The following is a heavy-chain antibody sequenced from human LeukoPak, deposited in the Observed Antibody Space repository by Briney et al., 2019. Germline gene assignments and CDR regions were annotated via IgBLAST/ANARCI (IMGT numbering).Heavy chain of an antibody. CDR3: ARDGNYYDSSGYYYFDY. J-gene: IGHJ4*02. D-gene: IGHD3-22*01. CDR2: INPSGDST. CDR1: GYTFTSYY. V-gene: IGHV1-46*01. Sequence: ASVKVSCKASGYTFTSYYMHWVRQAPGQGLEWMGIINPSGDSTRYAQKFQGRATMTRDTSTSTVYMELSSLRSEDTAVYYCARDGNYYDSSGYYYFDYWGQGTLVTVSS.